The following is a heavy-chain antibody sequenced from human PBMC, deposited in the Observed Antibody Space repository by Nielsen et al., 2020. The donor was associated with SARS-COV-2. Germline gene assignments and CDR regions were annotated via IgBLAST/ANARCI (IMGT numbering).Heavy chain of an antibody. J-gene: IGHJ6*02. CDR1: GFTFDDYG. Sequence: GGSLRLSCAASGFTFDDYGMSWVRQAPGKGLEWVAGINWNGGSTGYADSVKGRFTISRDNAKNSLYLQMNSLRAEDTALYHCARDLGVLMVYAIDYYYGMDVWGQGTTVTVSS. D-gene: IGHD2-8*01. CDR3: ARDLGVLMVYAIDYYYGMDV. V-gene: IGHV3-20*01. CDR2: INWNGGST.